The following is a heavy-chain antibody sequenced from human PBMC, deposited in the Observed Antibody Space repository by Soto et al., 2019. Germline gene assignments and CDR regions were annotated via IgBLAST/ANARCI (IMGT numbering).Heavy chain of an antibody. V-gene: IGHV4-59*08. J-gene: IGHJ4*02. CDR1: GGSISSYY. D-gene: IGHD3-9*01. Sequence: SETLSLTCTVSGGSISSYYWSWIRQPPGKGLEWIGYIYYSGSTNYNPSLKSRVTISVDTSKNQFSLKLSSVTAADTAVYYCARYCYDILTGYYCFDYWGQGTLVTVSS. CDR3: ARYCYDILTGYYCFDY. CDR2: IYYSGST.